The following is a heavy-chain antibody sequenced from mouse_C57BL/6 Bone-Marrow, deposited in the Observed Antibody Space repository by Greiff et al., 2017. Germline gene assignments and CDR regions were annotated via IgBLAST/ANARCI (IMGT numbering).Heavy chain of an antibody. CDR3: TRDGSYYYAMDY. Sequence: QVQLQQSGAELVRPGASVTLSCKASGYTFTDYEMHWVKQTPVHGLEWIGAIDPETGGTAYNQKFKGKAILTADKSSSTAYMELRSLTSEGSAVYYCTRDGSYYYAMDYWGQGTSVTVSS. V-gene: IGHV1-15*01. CDR2: IDPETGGT. J-gene: IGHJ4*01. D-gene: IGHD2-3*01. CDR1: GYTFTDYE.